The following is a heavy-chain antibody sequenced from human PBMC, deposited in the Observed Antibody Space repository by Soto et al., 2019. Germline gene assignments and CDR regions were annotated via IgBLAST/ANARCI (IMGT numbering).Heavy chain of an antibody. D-gene: IGHD4-17*01. CDR2: IYYSGST. CDR1: GSSISSGDYY. V-gene: IGHV4-30-4*01. J-gene: IGHJ6*02. CDR3: ARSATGYYYYGIDV. Sequence: SETLSLTCTVSGSSISSGDYYWSWSRQPPGKGLEWIGYIYYSGSTYYNPSLKSRVTISVDTSKNQSSLKLSSVTAADTAVYYCARSATGYYYYGIDVWGQGTTVTVSS.